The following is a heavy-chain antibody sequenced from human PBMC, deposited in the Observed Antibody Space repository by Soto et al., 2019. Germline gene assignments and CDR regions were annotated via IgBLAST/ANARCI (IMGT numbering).Heavy chain of an antibody. Sequence: GSLRLSCAASGVTVSSYWMTWVRRAPGRGLEWVANIKQDGSENYYVDSVNGLFTISRDQAKNSLYLQMHSLRAQDKAVYYCARDRGGSSSSNWWGQGTLGTVS. V-gene: IGHV3-7*03. CDR3: ARDRGGSSSSNW. J-gene: IGHJ4*02. D-gene: IGHD6-6*01. CDR2: IKQDGSEN. CDR1: GVTVSSYW.